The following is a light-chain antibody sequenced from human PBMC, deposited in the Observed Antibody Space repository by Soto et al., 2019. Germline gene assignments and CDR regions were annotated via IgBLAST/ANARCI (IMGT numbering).Light chain of an antibody. V-gene: IGLV2-8*01. CDR1: SSDVGGYNY. CDR2: EVS. Sequence: QSALTQPPSASGSPGQSVTISCTGTSSDVGGYNYVSWYQQHPGKAPKLMIYEVSKRPSGVPDRFSGYKSGNTASLTFSGLQAEDGADYYCRSYAGSNNFVVFGGGTKLTVL. CDR3: RSYAGSNNFVV. J-gene: IGLJ2*01.